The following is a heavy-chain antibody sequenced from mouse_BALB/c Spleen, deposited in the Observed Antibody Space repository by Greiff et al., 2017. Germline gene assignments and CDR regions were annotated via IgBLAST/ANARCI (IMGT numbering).Heavy chain of an antibody. CDR1: GFTFSDYY. V-gene: IGHV5-4*02. D-gene: IGHD2-14*01. CDR3: ARNRYDALYAMDY. J-gene: IGHJ4*01. CDR2: ISDGGSYT. Sequence: DVKLVESGGGLVKPGGSLKLSCAASGFTFSDYYMYWVRQTPEKRLEWVATISDGGSYTYYPDSVKGRFTISRDNAKNNLYLQMSSLKSEDTAMYYCARNRYDALYAMDYWGQGTSVTVSS.